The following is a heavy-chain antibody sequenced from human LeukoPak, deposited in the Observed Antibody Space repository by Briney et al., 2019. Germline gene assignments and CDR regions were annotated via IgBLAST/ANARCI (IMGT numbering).Heavy chain of an antibody. D-gene: IGHD4-17*01. J-gene: IGHJ4*02. Sequence: GGSLRLSCAASGFTFSSYSMNWVRQAPGKGLEWVSSISSSSSYIYYADSVKGRFTISRDNTWNSLFLDLSSLRADDTAMYFCARLFGGVTTFDYWGQGALVTVSS. CDR1: GFTFSSYS. CDR3: ARLFGGVTTFDY. V-gene: IGHV3-21*01. CDR2: ISSSSSYI.